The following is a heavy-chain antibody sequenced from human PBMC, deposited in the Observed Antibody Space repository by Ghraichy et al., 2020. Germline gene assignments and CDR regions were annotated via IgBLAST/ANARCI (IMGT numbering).Heavy chain of an antibody. CDR3: AREEGTYYYDSSGYLSTSKKRKNAFDI. V-gene: IGHV4-31*03. Sequence: SETLSLTCTVSGGSISSGGYYWSWIRQHPGKGLEWIGYIYYSGSTYYNPSLKSRVTISVDTSRNQFSLKLSSVTAADTAVYYCAREEGTYYYDSSGYLSTSKKRKNAFDIWGQGTMVTVSS. CDR1: GGSISSGGYY. CDR2: IYYSGST. J-gene: IGHJ3*02. D-gene: IGHD3-22*01.